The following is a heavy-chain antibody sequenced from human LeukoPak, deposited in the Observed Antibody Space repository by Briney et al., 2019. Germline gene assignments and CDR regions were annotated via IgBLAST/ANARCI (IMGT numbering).Heavy chain of an antibody. V-gene: IGHV1-69*13. D-gene: IGHD6-19*01. CDR2: IIPIFGTA. CDR1: GGTFSSYA. CDR3: ARDRLATRWFDP. J-gene: IGHJ5*02. Sequence: SVKVSCKASGGTFSSYAISWVRQAPGQGLEWVGGIIPIFGTANYAQKFQGRVTITADESTSTAYMELSSLRSEDTAVYYCARDRLATRWFDPWGQGTLVTVSS.